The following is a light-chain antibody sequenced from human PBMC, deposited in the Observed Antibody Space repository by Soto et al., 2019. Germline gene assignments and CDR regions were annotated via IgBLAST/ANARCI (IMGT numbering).Light chain of an antibody. J-gene: IGKJ1*01. V-gene: IGKV1-5*01. CDR3: QQCNRYSWT. CDR2: DAS. CDR1: QSVSSW. Sequence: DIQMTQSPSTLSASVGDRVTITCRASQSVSSWLAWYQQKPGKAPKLLIYDASSWESGVPARFSGSGSGTEFTLTISSLQPDDFATSYCQQCNRYSWTFGQGTKVEIK.